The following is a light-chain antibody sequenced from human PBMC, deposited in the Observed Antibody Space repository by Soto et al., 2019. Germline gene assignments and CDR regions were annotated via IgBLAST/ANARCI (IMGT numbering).Light chain of an antibody. Sequence: QMTQSPSSLSASVGEKIIITCRASRDVGSDVSWYQQKPGQAPKLLIYAASNLYTGVPSRFSGSRSGTEFTLTIASLQPDDFATYYCQQYETFSGTFGPGTKV. J-gene: IGKJ1*01. CDR1: RDVGSD. CDR2: AAS. CDR3: QQYETFSGT. V-gene: IGKV1-17*01.